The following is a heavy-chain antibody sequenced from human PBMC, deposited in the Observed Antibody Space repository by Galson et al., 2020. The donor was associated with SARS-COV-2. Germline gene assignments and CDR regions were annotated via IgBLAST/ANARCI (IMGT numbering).Heavy chain of an antibody. CDR1: GYSISSGYY. Sequence: SETLSLTCTVSGYSISSGYYWGWIRQPPGKGLEWIGSIYHSGSTYYNPSLKSRVTISVDTSKNQFSLKLSSVTAADTAVYYCARADYYYESSGSAVVGDFDPWGQGTLVTVSS. CDR2: IYHSGST. CDR3: ARADYYYESSGSAVVGDFDP. J-gene: IGHJ5*02. V-gene: IGHV4-38-2*02. D-gene: IGHD3-22*01.